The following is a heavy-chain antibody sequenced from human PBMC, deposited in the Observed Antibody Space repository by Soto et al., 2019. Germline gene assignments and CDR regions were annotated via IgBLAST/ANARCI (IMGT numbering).Heavy chain of an antibody. CDR1: GLTFSKYN. D-gene: IGHD5-18*01. V-gene: IGHV3-48*02. CDR2: INPGTTTR. CDR3: VRTWAASSYGYFY. J-gene: IGHJ4*02. Sequence: EVQVVESGGGLVQPGGSRRLSCAVSGLTFSKYNFNWVRQAPGKGLEWISFINPGTTTRHYADSVKGRFTISRDNAKNSIYLQMNTLTDADSAVYSCVRTWAASSYGYFYGGQGTLVTVSS.